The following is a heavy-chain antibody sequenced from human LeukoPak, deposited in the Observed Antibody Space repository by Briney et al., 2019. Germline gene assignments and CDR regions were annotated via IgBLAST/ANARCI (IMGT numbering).Heavy chain of an antibody. CDR2: IKWNGGST. CDR1: GFTFSNAW. CDR3: ARDYYDSSGHHWGGPSGW. J-gene: IGHJ4*02. D-gene: IGHD3-22*01. Sequence: GGSLRLSCAASGFTFSNAWMSWVRQAPGKGLEWISSIKWNGGSTGYADSVEGRFTISRDNAKNSLYLQMNSLRTEDTALYYCARDYYDSSGHHWGGPSGWWGQGTLVTVSS. V-gene: IGHV3-20*04.